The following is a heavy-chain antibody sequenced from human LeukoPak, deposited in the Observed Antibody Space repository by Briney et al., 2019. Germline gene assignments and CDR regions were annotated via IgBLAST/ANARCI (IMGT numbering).Heavy chain of an antibody. J-gene: IGHJ6*02. D-gene: IGHD5-18*01. CDR2: MNPNSGNT. CDR3: ARGLGELWLPVPTRPYGMDV. V-gene: IGHV1-8*01. Sequence: GASVKVSCKASGYTFTSYDINWVRQATGQGLEWMGWMNPNSGNTGYAQKFQGRVTMTRNTSISTAYMELSSLRSEDTAVYYCARGLGELWLPVPTRPYGMDVWGRGTTVTVSS. CDR1: GYTFTSYD.